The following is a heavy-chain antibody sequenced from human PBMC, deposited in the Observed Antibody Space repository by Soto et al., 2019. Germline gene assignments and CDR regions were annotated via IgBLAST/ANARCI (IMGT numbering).Heavy chain of an antibody. CDR1: GGSISSSSYY. Sequence: SETLSLTCTVSGGSISSSSYYWGWIRQPPGKGLEWIGSIYYSGSTYYNPSLKSRVTISVDTSKNQFSMKLSSVTAADTAVYYCAEGLGWFGEFSYYYYYYGMDVWGQGTTVTVSS. CDR2: IYYSGST. V-gene: IGHV4-39*01. CDR3: AEGLGWFGEFSYYYYYYGMDV. D-gene: IGHD3-10*01. J-gene: IGHJ6*02.